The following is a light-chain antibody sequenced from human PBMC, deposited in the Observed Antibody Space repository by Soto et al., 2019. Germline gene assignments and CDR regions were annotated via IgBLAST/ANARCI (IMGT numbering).Light chain of an antibody. CDR1: SSDIGDYNF. J-gene: IGLJ2*01. V-gene: IGLV2-14*03. Sequence: QSALTQPASMSGSPGQSITMSCTGTSSDIGDYNFVSWYQHHPGKAPKLLIFGVSNRPSGVSNRFSGSKSGNTASLTISGLQGEDEADYYCSSYTSFATPVFGGGTKVTVL. CDR3: SSYTSFATPV. CDR2: GVS.